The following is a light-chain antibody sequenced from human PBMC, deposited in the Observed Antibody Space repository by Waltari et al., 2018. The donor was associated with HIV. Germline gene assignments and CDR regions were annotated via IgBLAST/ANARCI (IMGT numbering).Light chain of an antibody. CDR3: TSVSGSIKFVG. CDR2: EVN. Sequence: QSALTQPPSASGSPGQSVTISCTGTSSDIGAYKFVSWYQQHPGKAPKLIIYEVNQRPSGVPDRFSGSKSGNTASLTVSGLQDEDEANYYCTSVSGSIKFVGFGGGTKLTVL. CDR1: SSDIGAYKF. J-gene: IGLJ2*01. V-gene: IGLV2-8*01.